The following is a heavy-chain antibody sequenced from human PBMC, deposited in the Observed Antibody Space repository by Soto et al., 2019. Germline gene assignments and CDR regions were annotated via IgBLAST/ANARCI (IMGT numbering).Heavy chain of an antibody. Sequence: QVHLQESGPGLVKPSETLSLTCTVSGASVSNGGYHWSWIRQPPGEGLEGIGNVEYSGCTKCNPSLRRRVTMSADTSNNQLSLRLSSRTAADTAVYYCAVFLGGAGGDGYWGQGTLVTVSS. D-gene: IGHD2-21*02. J-gene: IGHJ4*02. CDR2: VEYSGCT. CDR3: AVFLGGAGGDGY. CDR1: GASVSNGGYH. V-gene: IGHV4-61*08.